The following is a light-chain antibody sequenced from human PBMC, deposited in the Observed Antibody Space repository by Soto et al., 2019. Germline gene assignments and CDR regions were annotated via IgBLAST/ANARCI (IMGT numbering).Light chain of an antibody. CDR3: QMYGSSPPFT. CDR2: GAS. J-gene: IGKJ2*01. Sequence: EIVLTQSPGTLSLSPGERATLSCRASQRVSSSYLAWYQQKPGQAPRLLIYGASSRATGIPDRFSGSGSGTDFTLPIRRLEPEDFAVYFCQMYGSSPPFTFGQGTKVEI. V-gene: IGKV3-20*01. CDR1: QRVSSSY.